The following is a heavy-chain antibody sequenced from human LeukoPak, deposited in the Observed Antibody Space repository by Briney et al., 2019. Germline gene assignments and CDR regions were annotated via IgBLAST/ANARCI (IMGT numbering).Heavy chain of an antibody. J-gene: IGHJ5*01. CDR2: IYHSGST. V-gene: IGHV4-59*01. CDR1: AASLRTYY. Sequence: SETLSLTCTVAAASLRTYYWNCIRQPPGKGLNWIGHIYHSGSTNYNPSLKSRVTISVDTSKNEFSLKLSSVTAADTAVYFCARGSYCSGGTCMFDSWGQGTLVTVSS. CDR3: ARGSYCSGGTCMFDS. D-gene: IGHD2-15*01.